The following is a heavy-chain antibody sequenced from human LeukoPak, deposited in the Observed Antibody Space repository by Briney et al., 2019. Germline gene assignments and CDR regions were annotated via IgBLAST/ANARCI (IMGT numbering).Heavy chain of an antibody. J-gene: IGHJ4*02. CDR2: LSAAGRTI. CDR1: GFALTSYS. CDR3: ARGGYTYGLDS. V-gene: IGHV3-48*01. Sequence: PGGSLTLSCAASGFALTSYSMNWLRQAPGKGLEWISYLSAAGRTIYYADSVQRRFPLSRDTDKNTVSLQMGSLRADDTAVYYCARGGYTYGLDSWGQGVLVVVSS. D-gene: IGHD5-18*01.